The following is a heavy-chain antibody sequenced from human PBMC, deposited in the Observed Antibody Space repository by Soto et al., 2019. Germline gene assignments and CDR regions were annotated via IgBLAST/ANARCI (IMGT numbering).Heavy chain of an antibody. J-gene: IGHJ4*02. CDR2: IQNSGSN. D-gene: IGHD6-19*01. Sequence: QVQLQESGPGLVKPSETLSLTCTVSGDSISNYFWSWIRQPPGKGLEWLGFIQNSGSNYYNPPLKSRLIVSVDASNSQFSLKVTSLTPADTAVYYCARSVPGTPAFDYWGQGILVTVSS. V-gene: IGHV4-59*01. CDR3: ARSVPGTPAFDY. CDR1: GDSISNYF.